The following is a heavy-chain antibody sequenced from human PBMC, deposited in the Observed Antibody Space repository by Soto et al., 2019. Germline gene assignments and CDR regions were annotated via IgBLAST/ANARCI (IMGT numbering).Heavy chain of an antibody. CDR3: TRVCSSGWYATFGY. Sequence: SLRLSLTTSGFTFGDYAVSWVCQATGKGLEWVGFIRSKAYGGTTEYAASVKRRFTISRDDSKSIDYLQMNSLKTEDTAVYYCTRVCSSGWYATFGYWGQGT. J-gene: IGHJ4*02. CDR2: IRSKAYGGTT. D-gene: IGHD6-19*01. CDR1: GFTFGDYA. V-gene: IGHV3-49*04.